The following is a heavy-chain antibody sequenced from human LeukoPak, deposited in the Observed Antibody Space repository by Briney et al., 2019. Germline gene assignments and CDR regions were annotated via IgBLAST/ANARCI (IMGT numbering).Heavy chain of an antibody. CDR2: ISSSASTR. CDR3: AREIVSSVAGNFDY. D-gene: IGHD6-19*01. Sequence: GGSLTLSCAASGFTFSSYEMNWLRQAPGEGLEGVSYISSSASTRTYADSVKGRFTISRENGKNSVYLEMNSLRAEDTAVYYCAREIVSSVAGNFDYWGQGTLVTVSS. CDR1: GFTFSSYE. V-gene: IGHV3-48*03. J-gene: IGHJ4*02.